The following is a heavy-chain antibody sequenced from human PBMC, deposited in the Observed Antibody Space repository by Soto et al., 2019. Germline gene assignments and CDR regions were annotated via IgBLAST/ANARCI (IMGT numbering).Heavy chain of an antibody. CDR1: GFTFSSYW. V-gene: IGHV3-74*01. CDR3: AGGGVAGAGTYYNDY. CDR2: INNDGSST. J-gene: IGHJ4*02. D-gene: IGHD3-10*01. Sequence: EVQLVESGGGLVQPGGSLRLSCAASGFTFSSYWMHWVRQAPGKGLVWVSRINNDGSSTSYADSVKGRLTISRDNPKKTLYLQGNSVTAEYTAVYYCAGGGVAGAGTYYNDYWGRGTLVTVSS.